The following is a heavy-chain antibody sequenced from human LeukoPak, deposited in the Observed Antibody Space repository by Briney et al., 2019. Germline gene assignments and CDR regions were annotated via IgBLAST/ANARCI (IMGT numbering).Heavy chain of an antibody. CDR1: GGSFSGYY. CDR2: INHSGSI. CDR3: ARSEAQNFQSIAAAGALDY. Sequence: PETLSLTSAVYGGSFSGYYWSGIRHPPGKGLECVGEINHSGSINYTPPLKSRVTISVDTSKNQFSLKLSTLTSAPTAGSYCARSEAQNFQSIAAAGALDYCGQGTLVTASA. D-gene: IGHD6-13*01. V-gene: IGHV4-34*01. J-gene: IGHJ4*02.